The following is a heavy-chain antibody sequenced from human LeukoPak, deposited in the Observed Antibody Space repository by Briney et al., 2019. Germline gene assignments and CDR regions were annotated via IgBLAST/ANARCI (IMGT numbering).Heavy chain of an antibody. CDR3: ARASIAAAAPPRGYWFDP. CDR2: IYYSGST. Sequence: SETLSLTCTVSGGSVSSGNYYWSWIRQPPGKGLEWIGYIYYSGSTNYNPSLKSRVTISVDTSKNQFSLKLSSVTAADTAVYYCARASIAAAAPPRGYWFDPWGQGTLVTVSS. CDR1: GGSVSSGNYY. D-gene: IGHD6-13*01. J-gene: IGHJ5*02. V-gene: IGHV4-61*01.